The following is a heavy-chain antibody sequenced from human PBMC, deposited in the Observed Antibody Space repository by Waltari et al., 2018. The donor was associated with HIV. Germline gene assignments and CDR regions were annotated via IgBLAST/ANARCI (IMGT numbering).Heavy chain of an antibody. Sequence: EVQLVESGGGLVQPGGSLRLSCSASGFNFRNYDMNWVRQAPGKRLEWRSDISRGSAAIYQADSVKGRFTISRGNVKNALYLQMDSLRGEDTAVYYCARDSSTTARRSGMDLWGQGTTVTVSS. CDR3: ARDSSTTARRSGMDL. CDR1: GFNFRNYD. D-gene: IGHD6-6*01. J-gene: IGHJ6*02. V-gene: IGHV3-48*03. CDR2: ISRGSAAI.